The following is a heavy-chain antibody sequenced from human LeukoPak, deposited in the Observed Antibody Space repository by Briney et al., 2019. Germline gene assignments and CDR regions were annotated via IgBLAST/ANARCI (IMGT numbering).Heavy chain of an antibody. V-gene: IGHV3-33*01. Sequence: GGSLRLSCAASGFIFRSYGMHWVRQAPGKGLEWVAVIWYDGSNKYYVDSVKGRFTISRDNSKNTLYLQMNSLRVEDTAVYYCARRGESTNYGDYRFDSWGQGTLVIVSS. D-gene: IGHD4-17*01. CDR1: GFIFRSYG. CDR3: ARRGESTNYGDYRFDS. J-gene: IGHJ4*02. CDR2: IWYDGSNK.